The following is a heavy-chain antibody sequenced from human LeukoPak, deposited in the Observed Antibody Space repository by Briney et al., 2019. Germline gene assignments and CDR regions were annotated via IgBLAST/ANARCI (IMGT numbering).Heavy chain of an antibody. V-gene: IGHV1-2*02. CDR1: GYTFTGYY. CDR3: ARGGYSYGLGAEYFQH. J-gene: IGHJ1*01. D-gene: IGHD5-18*01. CDR2: INPNGGGT. Sequence: ASVKVSCKASGYTFTGYYMHWVRQAPGQGLEWMGWINPNGGGTNYAQKFQGRVTMTRDTSISTAYMELSRLRSDDTAVYYCARGGYSYGLGAEYFQHWGQGTLVTVSS.